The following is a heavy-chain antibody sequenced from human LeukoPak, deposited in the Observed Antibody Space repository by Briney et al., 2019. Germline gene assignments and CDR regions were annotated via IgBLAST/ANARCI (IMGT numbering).Heavy chain of an antibody. Sequence: GGSLRLSCVASGFSINNYWMHWVRQAPREGLMWVSRISSDATTPNYADSVKGRFTVSRDNAKNMVYLQMNSLRAEDAAVYYCAKFLSPVLWGQGTLATVSS. D-gene: IGHD3-16*02. CDR3: AKFLSPVL. V-gene: IGHV3-74*01. CDR2: ISSDATTP. CDR1: GFSINNYW. J-gene: IGHJ4*02.